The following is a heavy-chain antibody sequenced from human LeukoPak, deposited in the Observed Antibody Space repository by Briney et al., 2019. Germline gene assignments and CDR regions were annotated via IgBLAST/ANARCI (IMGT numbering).Heavy chain of an antibody. J-gene: IGHJ6*04. CDR1: GGSISSGSYY. V-gene: IGHV4-39*01. CDR2: IYYSGST. CDR3: ARLEDGGNRAAPDV. Sequence: SETLSLTCTVSGGSISSGSYYWGWIRQPPGKGLEWIGSIYYSGSTYYNPSLKSRVTISVDTSKNQFSLKLSSVTAADTAVYYCARLEDGGNRAAPDVWGKGTTVTVSS. D-gene: IGHD4-23*01.